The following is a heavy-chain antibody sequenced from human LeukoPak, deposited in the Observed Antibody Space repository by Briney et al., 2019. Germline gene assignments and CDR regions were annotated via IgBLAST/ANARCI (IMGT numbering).Heavy chain of an antibody. J-gene: IGHJ4*02. V-gene: IGHV3-7*04. Sequence: GGSLRLSCAASGFTFSSYGMHWVRQAPGKGLEWVANIKQDGSKKSYVDSVKGRFTISRDNAKNSLYLQMNSLRAKDTAIYYCTRVGYIDEGIDYWGQGTLVTVSS. CDR1: GFTFSSYG. D-gene: IGHD5-24*01. CDR2: IKQDGSKK. CDR3: TRVGYIDEGIDY.